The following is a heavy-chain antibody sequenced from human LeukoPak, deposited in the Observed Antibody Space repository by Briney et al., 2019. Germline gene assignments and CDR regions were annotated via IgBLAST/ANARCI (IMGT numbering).Heavy chain of an antibody. D-gene: IGHD3-22*01. CDR1: SGSISNYD. CDR3: ARTPQEYYYDIYFDS. CDR2: IYTSGST. J-gene: IGHJ4*02. Sequence: SETLSLTCTVSSGSISNYDWSWIRKPAGKGLEWIGRIYTSGSTNYNPSLKSRVTMSVDTSKKQFSLKLSSVTAADTAVYYCARTPQEYYYDIYFDSWGQGTLVTVSS. V-gene: IGHV4-4*07.